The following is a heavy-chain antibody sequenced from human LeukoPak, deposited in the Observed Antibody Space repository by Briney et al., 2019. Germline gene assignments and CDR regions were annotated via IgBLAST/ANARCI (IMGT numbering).Heavy chain of an antibody. D-gene: IGHD5-18*01. V-gene: IGHV1-2*02. CDR3: ARDDSFQFDS. J-gene: IGHJ4*02. CDR2: INPNTGAT. Sequence: ASVKVSCKASGYTFTAYYMHWVRQAPGQGLEWMGWINPNTGATNYAQNFQGRVTMTRAASISTAYMELSSLTSDDTAVFYCARDDSFQFDSWGQGTLVTLSS. CDR1: GYTFTAYY.